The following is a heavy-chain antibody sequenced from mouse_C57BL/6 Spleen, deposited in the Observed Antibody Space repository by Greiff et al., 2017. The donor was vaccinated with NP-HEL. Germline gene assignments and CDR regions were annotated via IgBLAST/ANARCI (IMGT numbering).Heavy chain of an antibody. J-gene: IGHJ2*01. CDR1: GYTFTSYW. D-gene: IGHD4-1*01. CDR2: IYPGSGST. Sequence: VQLQQPGAELVKPGASVKMSCKASGYTFTSYWITWVKQRPGQGLEWIGDIYPGSGSTNYNEKFKSKATLTVDTSSSTAYMQLSSLTSEDSAVYYCAREELTGTRFDYWGQGTTLTVSS. V-gene: IGHV1-55*01. CDR3: AREELTGTRFDY.